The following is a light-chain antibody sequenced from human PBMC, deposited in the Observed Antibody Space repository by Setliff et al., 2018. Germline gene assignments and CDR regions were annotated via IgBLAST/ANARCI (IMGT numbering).Light chain of an antibody. J-gene: IGLJ1*01. CDR1: SSDVGGYSY. Sequence: QSALTQPASVSGSPGQSITISCTGTSSDVGGYSYVSWYQQHPGKAPKLMIYDVSKRPSGVSNRFSGSKSGNTASLTISGLQAEDEADYYCSSYTSSSTYVFGTGTKGTVL. V-gene: IGLV2-14*01. CDR3: SSYTSSSTYV. CDR2: DVS.